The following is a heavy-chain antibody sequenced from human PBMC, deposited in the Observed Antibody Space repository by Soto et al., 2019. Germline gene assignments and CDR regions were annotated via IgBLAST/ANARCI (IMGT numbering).Heavy chain of an antibody. Sequence: ASLNVSCKASGDTFTRYTMNWVRQAPGQRLEWMGWINPDNGNTKSSQKFQDRVIITRDTSASTAYMDLSSLRSEDTAVYYCARGIATGQLDPWGQGTLVTVSS. V-gene: IGHV1-3*01. CDR3: ARGIATGQLDP. CDR1: GDTFTRYT. CDR2: INPDNGNT. D-gene: IGHD2-15*01. J-gene: IGHJ5*02.